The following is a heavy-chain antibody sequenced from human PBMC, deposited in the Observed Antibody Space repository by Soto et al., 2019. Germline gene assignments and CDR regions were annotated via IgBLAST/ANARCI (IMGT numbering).Heavy chain of an antibody. CDR1: GPTFSNYA. Sequence: GGSLRLSCATSGPTFSNYAMSWVRQAPGGGLEWVSSMSGSSSTTYYADSVRGRFTISRDRSKNTLYLQMSSLRAEDTALYYCAKNQERELPRVIDFWGQGTLVTVSA. CDR2: MSGSSSTT. J-gene: IGHJ4*02. V-gene: IGHV3-23*01. CDR3: AKNQERELPRVIDF. D-gene: IGHD1-7*01.